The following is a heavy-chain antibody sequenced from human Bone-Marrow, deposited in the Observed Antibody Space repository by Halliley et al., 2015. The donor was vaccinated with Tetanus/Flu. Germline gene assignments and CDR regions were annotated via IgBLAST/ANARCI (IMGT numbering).Heavy chain of an antibody. J-gene: IGHJ6*02. CDR3: ARDLSYTYYDFWFGMDV. CDR2: INPSGGST. CDR1: GYTFTNYN. V-gene: IGHV1-46*01. Sequence: QLVQSGVEVKKPGASVKVSCKVSGYTFTNYNMHWVRQAPGQGLEWMGIINPSGGSTIYAQKFQGRVTMTRDTSTSTLYMELSSLRSEDTAVYFCARDLSYTYYDFWFGMDVWGQGTTVTVSS. D-gene: IGHD3-3*01.